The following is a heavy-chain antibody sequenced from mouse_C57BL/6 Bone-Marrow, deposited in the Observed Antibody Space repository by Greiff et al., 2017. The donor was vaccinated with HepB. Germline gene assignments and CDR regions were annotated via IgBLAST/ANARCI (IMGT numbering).Heavy chain of an antibody. D-gene: IGHD1-1*01. CDR2: IWSGGST. CDR3: ASYYDIRPYAMDY. CDR1: GFSLTSYG. J-gene: IGHJ4*01. Sequence: QVQLKESGPGLVQPSQSLSITCTVSGFSLTSYGVHWVRQSPGKGLEWLGVIWSGGSTDYNAAFISRLSISKDNSKSQVFFKMNSLQADDTAIYYCASYYDIRPYAMDYWGQGTSVTVSS. V-gene: IGHV2-2*01.